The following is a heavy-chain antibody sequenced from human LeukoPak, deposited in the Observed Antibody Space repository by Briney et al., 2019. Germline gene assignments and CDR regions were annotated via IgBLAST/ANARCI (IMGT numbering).Heavy chain of an antibody. V-gene: IGHV1-69*05. J-gene: IGHJ4*02. CDR2: IVPIFGTA. CDR1: GGTFSSYA. D-gene: IGHD6-6*01. Sequence: SVKVSCKASGGTFSSYAISWVRQAPGQGLEWMGGIVPIFGTANYAQKFQGRVTITTDESTSTAYMELSSLRPEDTAVYYCATQSIAAYPLDYWGQGTLVTVSS. CDR3: ATQSIAAYPLDY.